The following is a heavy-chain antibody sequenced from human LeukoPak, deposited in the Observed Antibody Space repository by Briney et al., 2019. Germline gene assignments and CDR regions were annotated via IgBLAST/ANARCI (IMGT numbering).Heavy chain of an antibody. D-gene: IGHD1-26*01. Sequence: GGSLRLSCAASGFTVSSNYMSWVRQAPGKGLEWVSVIYSGGNTYYADSVKGRFTISRDNSKNTLYLQMNSLRAEDTAMYYCARDLVGTTGNWGQGTLATVSS. J-gene: IGHJ4*02. CDR1: GFTVSSNY. CDR2: IYSGGNT. V-gene: IGHV3-66*01. CDR3: ARDLVGTTGN.